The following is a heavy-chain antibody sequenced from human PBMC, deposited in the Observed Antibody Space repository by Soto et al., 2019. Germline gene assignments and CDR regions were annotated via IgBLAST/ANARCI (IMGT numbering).Heavy chain of an antibody. D-gene: IGHD3-10*01. Sequence: GGSLRLSCEASGFTFSNAWMSWVRQAPGKGLEWVGRIKSKTDGGTTDYAAPVKGRFTISRDDSKNTLYLQMNSLKTEDTAVYYCTTDEVFDFGDPENFDYWGQGTLVNVSS. J-gene: IGHJ4*02. CDR1: GFTFSNAW. CDR3: TTDEVFDFGDPENFDY. CDR2: IKSKTDGGTT. V-gene: IGHV3-15*01.